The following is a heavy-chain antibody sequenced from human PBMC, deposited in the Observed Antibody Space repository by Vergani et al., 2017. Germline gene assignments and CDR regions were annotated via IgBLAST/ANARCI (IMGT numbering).Heavy chain of an antibody. CDR1: GGSISSGSYY. D-gene: IGHD6-13*01. CDR2: IYYSGST. V-gene: IGHV4-61*02. CDR3: ASQQLVGGWYFDY. Sequence: QVQLQESGPGLVKPSQTLSLTCTVSGGSISSGSYYWSWIRQPAGKGLEWIGRIYYSGSTYYNPSLKSRVTISVDTSKNQFSLKLSSVTAADTAVYYCASQQLVGGWYFDYWGQGTLVTVSS. J-gene: IGHJ4*02.